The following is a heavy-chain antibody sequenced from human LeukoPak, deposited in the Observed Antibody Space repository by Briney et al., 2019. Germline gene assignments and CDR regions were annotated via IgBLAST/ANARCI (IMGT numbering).Heavy chain of an antibody. CDR3: AIHVQFGSGWLDY. CDR2: IYYSGS. Sequence: SETLSLTCTVSVGSISSNSYYWGWIRQPPEKGLEWIVSIYYSGSNKTPSLKSRVTISVDTSKNQSSLKLSSVTAADTAAYYDAIHVQFGSGWLDYWGQGTLVTVSS. CDR1: VGSISSNSYY. V-gene: IGHV4-39*01. J-gene: IGHJ4*02. D-gene: IGHD6-19*01.